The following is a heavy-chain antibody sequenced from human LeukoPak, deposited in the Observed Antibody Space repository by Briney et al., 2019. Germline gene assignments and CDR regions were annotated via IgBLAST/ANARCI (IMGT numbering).Heavy chain of an antibody. J-gene: IGHJ4*02. CDR3: ATMVRGVIIRGSFDY. Sequence: ASVKVSCKASGYTFTSYDINWVRQATGQGLEWMGWMNPNSGNTGYAQKFQGRVTITRNTSISTAYMELSSLRSEDTAVYYCATMVRGVIIRGSFDYWGQGTLVTVSS. CDR2: MNPNSGNT. D-gene: IGHD3-10*01. CDR1: GYTFTSYD. V-gene: IGHV1-8*03.